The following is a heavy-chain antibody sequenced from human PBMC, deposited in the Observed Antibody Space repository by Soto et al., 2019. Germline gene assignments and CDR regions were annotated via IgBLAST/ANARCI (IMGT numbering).Heavy chain of an antibody. CDR3: ARVAYFNGWIFDY. Sequence: GGSLRLSCAASGFTFSSYWIIFVRQAPGKWLEWVANIKQDGSEKYYVNSVKGRFTLSRDNAKNSLQLQMNSLRAEDTAIYFCARVAYFNGWIFDYWGQGTLVTVSS. CDR2: IKQDGSEK. CDR1: GFTFSSYW. J-gene: IGHJ4*01. V-gene: IGHV3-7*01. D-gene: IGHD6-19*01.